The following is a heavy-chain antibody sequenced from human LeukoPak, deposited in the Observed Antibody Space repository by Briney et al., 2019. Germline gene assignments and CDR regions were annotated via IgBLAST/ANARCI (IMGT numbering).Heavy chain of an antibody. CDR3: AKDREYSSGWLEVYDAFDI. CDR1: GFTFSSYW. J-gene: IGHJ3*02. Sequence: GGSLRLSCAASGFTFSSYWMSWVRQAPGKGLEWVANIKQDGSEKYYVDSVKGRFTISRDNSKNTLYLQMNSLRAEDTAVYYCAKDREYSSGWLEVYDAFDIWGQGTMVTVSS. CDR2: IKQDGSEK. D-gene: IGHD6-19*01. V-gene: IGHV3-7*01.